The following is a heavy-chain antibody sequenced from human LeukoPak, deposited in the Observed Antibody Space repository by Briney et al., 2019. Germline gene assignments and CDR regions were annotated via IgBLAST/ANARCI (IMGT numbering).Heavy chain of an antibody. Sequence: GGSLRLSCSASGLTFSNYNMHWVRQAPGKGLEYVSTITTNGGSTYYADSVKGRFSISRDNSKDTLYLQMNSLRAEDTATYYCVNVAGLRVVGVPTYWGQGTLVTVSS. V-gene: IGHV3-64D*06. CDR3: VNVAGLRVVGVPTY. D-gene: IGHD1-26*01. CDR2: ITTNGGST. J-gene: IGHJ4*02. CDR1: GLTFSNYN.